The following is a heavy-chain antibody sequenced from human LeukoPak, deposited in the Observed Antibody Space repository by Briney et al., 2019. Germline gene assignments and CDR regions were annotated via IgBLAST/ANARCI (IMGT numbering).Heavy chain of an antibody. J-gene: IGHJ3*02. CDR3: AREGLTHAFDI. CDR1: GGSISSGSYY. V-gene: IGHV4-39*07. Sequence: SETLSLTCTVSGGSISSGSYYWGWIRQPPGKGLEWIGSIYYSGSTYYNPSLKSRVTMSVDTSKNQFSLKLSSVTAADTAVYYCAREGLTHAFDIWGQGTMVTVSS. CDR2: IYYSGST. D-gene: IGHD4/OR15-4a*01.